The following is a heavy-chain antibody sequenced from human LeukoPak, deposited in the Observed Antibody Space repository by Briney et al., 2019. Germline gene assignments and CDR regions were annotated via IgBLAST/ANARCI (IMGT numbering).Heavy chain of an antibody. CDR2: INHSGST. Sequence: SETLSLTCAVYGGSFSGYYWRWIRQPPGKGLEWIGEINHSGSTNYNPSLKSRVTISVDTSKNQFSLKLSSVTAADTAVYYCAREGTVAGSYFDYWGQGTLVTVSS. D-gene: IGHD6-19*01. J-gene: IGHJ4*02. CDR1: GGSFSGYY. CDR3: AREGTVAGSYFDY. V-gene: IGHV4-34*01.